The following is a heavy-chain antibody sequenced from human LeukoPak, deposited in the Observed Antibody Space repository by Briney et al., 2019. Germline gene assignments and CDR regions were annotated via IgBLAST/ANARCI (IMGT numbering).Heavy chain of an antibody. CDR1: GFTFSSYW. CDR2: IKRDGSSP. J-gene: IGHJ4*02. V-gene: IGHV3-74*01. CDR3: AALDNGRDY. D-gene: IGHD1-14*01. Sequence: GGSLRLSCAASGFTFSSYWMHWIRHAPGKGLVWVSRIKRDGSSPAYADSVKGRFTISRDNAKNTLYLQMNSLRAENTAVYYCAALDNGRDYWGQGTLVTVSS.